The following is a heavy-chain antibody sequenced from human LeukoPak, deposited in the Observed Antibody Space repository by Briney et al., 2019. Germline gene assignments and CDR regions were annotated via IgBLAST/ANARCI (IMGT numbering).Heavy chain of an antibody. J-gene: IGHJ6*02. CDR3: ARDHWGIVENGYDYFYYDMDV. CDR2: VIPIYGTP. Sequence: SVKVSCKASGGSFSTSGFSWVRQAPGQGLEWMGGVIPIYGTPSYAQKFQGRVTITTDESTSTAYVELSSLRSEDTAVYYCARDHWGIVENGYDYFYYDMDVWGQGTTVTVSS. CDR1: GGSFSTSG. D-gene: IGHD7-27*01. V-gene: IGHV1-69*05.